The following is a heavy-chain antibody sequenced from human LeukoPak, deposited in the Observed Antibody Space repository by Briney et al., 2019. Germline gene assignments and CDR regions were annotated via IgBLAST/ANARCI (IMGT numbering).Heavy chain of an antibody. CDR2: INPNRSYI. Sequence: GGSLRLSCAASGFTFSSYSMTWVRQAPGKGLVWVSSINPNRSYINYAASGKGRFTISRDNAKNTLYLQMNSLRAEDTAVYYCAKDFTGYSDIWGQGTLVTVSS. V-gene: IGHV3-21*01. CDR1: GFTFSSYS. D-gene: IGHD5-12*01. CDR3: AKDFTGYSDI. J-gene: IGHJ4*02.